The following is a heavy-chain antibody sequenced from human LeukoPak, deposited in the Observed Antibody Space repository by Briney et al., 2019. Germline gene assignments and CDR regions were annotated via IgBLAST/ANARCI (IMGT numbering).Heavy chain of an antibody. V-gene: IGHV1-2*02. CDR1: GYTVSGYH. D-gene: IGHD3-10*01. CDR3: ASYLMVRGVMKS. J-gene: IGHJ4*02. Sequence: EASLKVSCKASGYTVSGYHIHWIRQAPGQGLEWMGWINPNNGDTDYAQKFQGRVTLTRDTSINTAYMELNRLRSDDTAVYYCASYLMVRGVMKSWGQGTLVTVSS. CDR2: INPNNGDT.